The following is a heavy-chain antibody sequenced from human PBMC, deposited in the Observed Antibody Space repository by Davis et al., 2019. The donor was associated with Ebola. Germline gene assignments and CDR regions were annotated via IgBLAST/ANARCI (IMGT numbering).Heavy chain of an antibody. Sequence: GRFTISRDNAKNSLYLQMNSLRDEDTAVYYCARESSSWYFGAFDIWGQGTMVTVSS. V-gene: IGHV3-48*02. CDR3: ARESSSWYFGAFDI. J-gene: IGHJ3*02. D-gene: IGHD6-13*01.